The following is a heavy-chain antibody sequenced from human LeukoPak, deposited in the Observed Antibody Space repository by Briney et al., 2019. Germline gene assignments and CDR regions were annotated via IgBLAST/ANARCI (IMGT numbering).Heavy chain of an antibody. CDR3: ARDTSSIPMVYAPRGFDY. CDR1: GFTFSSYA. V-gene: IGHV3-64*01. J-gene: IGHJ4*02. D-gene: IGHD2-8*01. CDR2: ISSNGGST. Sequence: PGGSLRLSCAASGFTFSSYAMHWVRQAPGKGLEYVSAISSNGGSTYYANSVKGRFTISRDNSKNTLYLQMGSLRAEDTAVYYCARDTSSIPMVYAPRGFDYWGQGTLVTVSS.